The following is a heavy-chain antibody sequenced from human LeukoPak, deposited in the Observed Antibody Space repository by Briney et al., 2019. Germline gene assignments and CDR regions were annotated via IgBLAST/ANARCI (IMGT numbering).Heavy chain of an antibody. CDR1: GGSISNSTYY. Sequence: PSETLSLTCTVSGGSISNSTYYWGWVSQPPGKGLEWIGSIFYRGSTYYTPSLKSRVTISVDTSKNQFSLKLTSVTAAYTAMYVCARNWVADSFDFWGQGTMVTVSS. V-gene: IGHV4-39*01. J-gene: IGHJ3*01. D-gene: IGHD6-19*01. CDR2: IFYRGST. CDR3: ARNWVADSFDF.